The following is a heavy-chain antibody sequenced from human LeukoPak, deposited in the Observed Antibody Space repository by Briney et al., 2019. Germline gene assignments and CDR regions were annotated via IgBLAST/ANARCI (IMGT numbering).Heavy chain of an antibody. V-gene: IGHV4-34*01. Sequence: SETLSLTCAVYGGSFSGYYWSWIRQPPGKGLEWIGEINHSGSTNYNPSLKSRVTISVDTSKNQFSLKLSSVTAADTAVYYCASQPGYYASYWGQGTLVTDSS. J-gene: IGHJ4*02. D-gene: IGHD3-10*01. CDR3: ASQPGYYASY. CDR1: GGSFSGYY. CDR2: INHSGST.